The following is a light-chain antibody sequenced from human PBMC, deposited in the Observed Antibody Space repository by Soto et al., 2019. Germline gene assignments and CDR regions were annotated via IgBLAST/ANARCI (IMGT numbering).Light chain of an antibody. Sequence: EIVLTQSPDTLSLSPGERVTLSCRASQRMTNNFLAWSQQKPGLAPRLLIHGASTRASGVPDRFTGGGSGTDFVLTISRVEPEDFAVYYCQQYGRSPFTFGQGTKLQIK. V-gene: IGKV3-20*01. J-gene: IGKJ2*01. CDR1: QRMTNNF. CDR2: GAS. CDR3: QQYGRSPFT.